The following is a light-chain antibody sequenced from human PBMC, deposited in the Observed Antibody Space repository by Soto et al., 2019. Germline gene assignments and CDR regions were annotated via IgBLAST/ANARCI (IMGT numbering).Light chain of an antibody. CDR1: KNDIGVYDF. V-gene: IGLV2-8*01. J-gene: IGLJ1*01. CDR3: KSYAGSNTYV. Sequence: QSVLTQPLSASGSPGQSVTISCTGTKNDIGVYDFVSWYQHHPGKAPRLIIYEVVQRPSGVPDRFSGSKSGNTASLTVSGLQAADEADYFCKSYAGSNTYVFGSGTKVTV. CDR2: EVV.